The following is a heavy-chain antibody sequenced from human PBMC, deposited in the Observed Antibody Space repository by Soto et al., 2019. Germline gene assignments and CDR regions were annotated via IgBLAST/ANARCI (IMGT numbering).Heavy chain of an antibody. CDR3: ARERCSGGSCYSGWTLWFDP. Sequence: PSETLSLTCTVSGGSISSYYWSWIRQPPGKGLEWIGYIYYSGSTNYNPSLKSRVTISVDTSKNQFSLKLSSVTAADTAVYYCARERCSGGSCYSGWTLWFDPWGQGTLVTVSS. CDR2: IYYSGST. V-gene: IGHV4-59*01. D-gene: IGHD2-15*01. CDR1: GGSISSYY. J-gene: IGHJ5*02.